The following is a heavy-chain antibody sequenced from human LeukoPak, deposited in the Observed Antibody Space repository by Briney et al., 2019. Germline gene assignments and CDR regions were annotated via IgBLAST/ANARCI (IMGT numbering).Heavy chain of an antibody. CDR3: ARGLAHGGIANWFDP. D-gene: IGHD2-21*01. CDR2: IYTSGSP. Sequence: SETLFLTCTVSGGSISSYYWTWIRQPAGKGLEWIGRIYTSGSPNYNPSLNSRVTMSLDTSNNQFSLRLSSVTAADTAVYYCARGLAHGGIANWFDPWGQGTLVIVSS. V-gene: IGHV4-4*07. CDR1: GGSISSYY. J-gene: IGHJ5*02.